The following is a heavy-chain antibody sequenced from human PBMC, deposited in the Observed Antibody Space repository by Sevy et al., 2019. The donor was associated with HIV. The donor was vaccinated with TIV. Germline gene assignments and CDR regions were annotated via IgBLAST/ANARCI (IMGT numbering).Heavy chain of an antibody. D-gene: IGHD3-16*01. CDR2: ISWNSGSI. CDR3: AKERGGWFDP. V-gene: IGHV3-9*01. Sequence: GGSLRLSCAASGFTFDDYAMHWVRQAPGKGLEWVSGISWNSGSIGYADSVKGRFTISRDNAKNSLYLQMNSLRAEDTASYYCAKERGGWFDPWGQGTLVTVSS. CDR1: GFTFDDYA. J-gene: IGHJ5*02.